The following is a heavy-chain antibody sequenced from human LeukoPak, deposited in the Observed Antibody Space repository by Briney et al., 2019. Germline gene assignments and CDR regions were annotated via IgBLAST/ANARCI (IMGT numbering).Heavy chain of an antibody. CDR3: ARDFSGFIDY. J-gene: IGHJ4*02. Sequence: PGGSLRLSCAASGFIFSNYEMNWVRQAPGEGLEWVSYISSSGSTINYADSVKGRFTISRDNAKSSLYLQMNSLRAEGTAVYYCARDFSGFIDYWGQGALVTVSS. CDR2: ISSSGSTI. CDR1: GFIFSNYE. V-gene: IGHV3-48*03. D-gene: IGHD3-9*01.